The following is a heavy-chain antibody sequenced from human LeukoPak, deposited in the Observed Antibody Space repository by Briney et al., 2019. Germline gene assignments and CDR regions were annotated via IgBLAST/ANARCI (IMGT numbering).Heavy chain of an antibody. CDR2: IYPGDSDT. D-gene: IGHD3-22*01. V-gene: IGHV5-51*01. CDR1: GYRFTTYW. J-gene: IGHJ4*02. CDR3: ARGIRYYDSSGYPRSFDY. Sequence: GESLKISCKGSGYRFTTYWIGWVRQMPGKGLEWMGIIYPGDSDTRYSPSFQGQVTISADKSISTAYLQWSSLEASDTAMYYCARGIRYYDSSGYPRSFDYWGQGTLVTVSS.